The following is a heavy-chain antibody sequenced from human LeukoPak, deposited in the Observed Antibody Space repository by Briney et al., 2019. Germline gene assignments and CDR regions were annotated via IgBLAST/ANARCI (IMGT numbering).Heavy chain of an antibody. J-gene: IGHJ4*02. D-gene: IGHD3-16*02. CDR2: INPNSGGT. V-gene: IGHV1-2*02. Sequence: GASVKVSCKASGYTFTGYYMPWVRQAPGQGLGWMGWINPNSGGTNYAQKFQGRVTMTRDTSISTAYMELSRLRPDDTAVYYCARGFYVWGSYRSPPFDYWGPGTLVTVSS. CDR1: GYTFTGYY. CDR3: ARGFYVWGSYRSPPFDY.